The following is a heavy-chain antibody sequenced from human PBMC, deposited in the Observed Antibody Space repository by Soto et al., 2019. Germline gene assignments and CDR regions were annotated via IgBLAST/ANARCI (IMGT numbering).Heavy chain of an antibody. D-gene: IGHD2-2*01. J-gene: IGHJ6*02. CDR1: GASMSSGGYS. CDR3: ARHPGYCSGSSCYGYYTMDV. CDR2: LYYCVNT. Sequence: SETLSLTSTVSGASMSSGGYSWAWIRQPPGKGLEWIGSLYYCVNTFYNPSLESRAPISVETPKNQFSLELSSVTAADTAVYSCARHPGYCSGSSCYGYYTMDVWGQGTTVTVSS. V-gene: IGHV4-39*01.